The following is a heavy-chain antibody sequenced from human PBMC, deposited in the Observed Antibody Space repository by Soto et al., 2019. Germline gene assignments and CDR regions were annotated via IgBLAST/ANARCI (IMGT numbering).Heavy chain of an antibody. CDR3: ARMGRFLEWLSSWFDP. D-gene: IGHD3-3*01. J-gene: IGHJ5*02. CDR1: GGTFSSYA. Sequence: SXKVYFTASGGTFSSYAISWVRQAPGQGLEWMGGIIPIFGTANYAQKFQGRVTITADESTSTAYMELSSLRSEDTAVYYCARMGRFLEWLSSWFDPWGQGTLVTVS. V-gene: IGHV1-69*13. CDR2: IIPIFGTA.